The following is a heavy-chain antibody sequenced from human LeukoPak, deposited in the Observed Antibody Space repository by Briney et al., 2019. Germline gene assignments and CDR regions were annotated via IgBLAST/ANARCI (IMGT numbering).Heavy chain of an antibody. CDR1: GFTFSSYG. V-gene: IGHV3-33*01. CDR2: IWYDGSNK. J-gene: IGHJ4*02. Sequence: GGSLRLSCAASGFTFSSYGMHWVRQAPGKGLEWVAVIWYDGSNKYYADSVKGRFTISRDNSKNTLYLQMNSLRAEDTAVYYCARDPRHSNSGSSSHYWGQGTLVTVSS. D-gene: IGHD1-26*01. CDR3: ARDPRHSNSGSSSHY.